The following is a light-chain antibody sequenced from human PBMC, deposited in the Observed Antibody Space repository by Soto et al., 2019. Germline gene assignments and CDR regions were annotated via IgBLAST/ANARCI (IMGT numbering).Light chain of an antibody. V-gene: IGKV3-11*01. J-gene: IGKJ4*01. CDR1: QSVSSY. Sequence: EIVLTQSPATLCLSPGERATLSCRASQSVSSYLAWYQQKPGQAPRLLIYDASNRATGIRARFSGSGSGTDFTLTISSLEPEDFAVYYCQQRYNWPPLTFGGGTKVEIK. CDR2: DAS. CDR3: QQRYNWPPLT.